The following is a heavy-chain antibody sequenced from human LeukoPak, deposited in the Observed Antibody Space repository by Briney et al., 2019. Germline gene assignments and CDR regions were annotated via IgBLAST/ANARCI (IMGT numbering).Heavy chain of an antibody. CDR1: GGSFSGYY. V-gene: IGHV4-34*01. CDR2: INHSGST. CDR3: ARGRRQYYYYHYGMDV. J-gene: IGHJ6*02. Sequence: PSETLSLTCAVYGGSFSGYYWSWIRQPPGKGLEWIGEINHSGSTNYNPSLKSRVTISVDTSKNQFSLKLSSVTAADTAVYYCARGRRQYYYYHYGMDVWGQGTTVTVSS.